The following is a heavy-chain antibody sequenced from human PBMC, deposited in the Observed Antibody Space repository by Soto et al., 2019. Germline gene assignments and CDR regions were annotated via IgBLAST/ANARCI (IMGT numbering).Heavy chain of an antibody. D-gene: IGHD2-21*02. CDR2: IIPILGIA. J-gene: IGHJ6*02. CDR1: GGTFSSYT. V-gene: IGHV1-69*02. CDR3: ARGGVVVTAIPLEYVMDV. Sequence: QVQLVQSGAEVKKPGSSVKVSCKASGGTFSSYTISWVRQAPGQGLEWMGRIIPILGIANYAQKFQGRVTITADNSTSKASMELSSLRSDDTAVYYCARGGVVVTAIPLEYVMDVWGQGTTVTVSS.